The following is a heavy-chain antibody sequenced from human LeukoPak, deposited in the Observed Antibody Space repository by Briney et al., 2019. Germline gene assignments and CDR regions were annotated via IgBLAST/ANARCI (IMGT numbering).Heavy chain of an antibody. Sequence: KPSETLSLTCTVSGGSISSYYWSWIRQPPGKGLEWIGYIHYSGSTNYNPSLKSRVTISVDTSKNQFSLKLSSVTAADTAVYYCARHVNYDFWSGYYEMGDYYYYYMDVWGKGTTVTVSS. D-gene: IGHD3-3*01. J-gene: IGHJ6*03. CDR1: GGSISSYY. CDR3: ARHVNYDFWSGYYEMGDYYYYYMDV. CDR2: IHYSGST. V-gene: IGHV4-59*08.